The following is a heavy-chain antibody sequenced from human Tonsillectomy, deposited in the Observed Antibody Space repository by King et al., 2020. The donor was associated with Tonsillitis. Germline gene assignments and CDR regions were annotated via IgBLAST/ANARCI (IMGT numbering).Heavy chain of an antibody. CDR3: AGPFGGDFAFDI. V-gene: IGHV4-59*08. Sequence: VQLQESGPGLVKPSETLSLTCTVAGGSISSYYWSWIRQSPGKGLEWIGYIFNGGSTNYNPSLKSRATISVDTSKDQLSLKLNSVTAADTAVYYCAGPFGGDFAFDIWDQGTMVIVSS. D-gene: IGHD2-21*02. CDR2: IFNGGST. CDR1: GGSISSYY. J-gene: IGHJ3*02.